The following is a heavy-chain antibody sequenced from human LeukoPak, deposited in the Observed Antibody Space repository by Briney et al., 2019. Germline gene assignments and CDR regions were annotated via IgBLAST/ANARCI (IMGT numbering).Heavy chain of an antibody. Sequence: PGGSLRLSCAASGFTVSSNYMSWVRQAPGKGLEWVSVIYSGGSTDYADSVKGRFTISRDNSKNTLYLQMNSLGAEDTAVYYCARDSMEGAFDIWGQGIMVTVSS. CDR3: ARDSMEGAFDI. D-gene: IGHD2/OR15-2a*01. CDR2: IYSGGST. CDR1: GFTVSSNY. V-gene: IGHV3-53*01. J-gene: IGHJ3*02.